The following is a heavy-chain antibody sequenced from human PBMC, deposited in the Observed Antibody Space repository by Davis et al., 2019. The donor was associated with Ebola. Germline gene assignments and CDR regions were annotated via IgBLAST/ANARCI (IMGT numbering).Heavy chain of an antibody. CDR3: ARDVGPW. CDR1: GITVRNNY. Sequence: GESLKISCAVSGITVRNNYMSWVRQAPGRGLEWVSIIYSSGDTYYAASVQGRFTIPRDNSKNTVYLQMNSLRAEDTAVYYCARDVGPWGGQGTLVTVSS. J-gene: IGHJ4*02. CDR2: IYSSGDT. V-gene: IGHV3-66*01. D-gene: IGHD1-26*01.